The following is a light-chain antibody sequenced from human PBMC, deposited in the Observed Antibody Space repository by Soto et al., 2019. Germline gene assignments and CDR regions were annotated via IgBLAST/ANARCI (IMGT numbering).Light chain of an antibody. J-gene: IGKJ5*01. CDR3: QQYDKWPPIT. CDR1: QSVSSN. CDR2: GAS. V-gene: IGKV3-15*01. Sequence: ETVMTQSPATLSVSPGERVTLSCRASQSVSSNVAWYQKKAGQPPRLLIYGASTRATGVPARFSGSGSETEFTLTISSLQSEDFAVYYCQQYDKWPPITFGQGTRLEIK.